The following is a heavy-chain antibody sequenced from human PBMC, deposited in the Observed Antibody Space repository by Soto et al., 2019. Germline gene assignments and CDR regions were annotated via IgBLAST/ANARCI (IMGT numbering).Heavy chain of an antibody. CDR1: GLAFSRYA. D-gene: IGHD4-17*01. Sequence: QVQLVEAGGGVVQPGRSLRLSCVVSGLAFSRYAMHCVRQAPGQGLDWVALISYDGSNIYYADSVKGRFTISRDNSKNTLYLEMNSLRAEDTAVYYCTYTATTNGMDVWGQGTTVILSS. CDR2: ISYDGSNI. CDR3: TYTATTNGMDV. J-gene: IGHJ6*02. V-gene: IGHV3-30-3*01.